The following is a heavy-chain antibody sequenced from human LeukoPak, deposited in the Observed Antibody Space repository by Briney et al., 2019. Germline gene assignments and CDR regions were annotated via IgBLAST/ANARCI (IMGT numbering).Heavy chain of an antibody. CDR3: APSRHIVVGTAKDGGYMDV. CDR1: GFTFSSYA. Sequence: GGSLRLSCAASGFTFSSYAMSWVRQAPGKGLEWVSAISGSGGSTYYADSVKGRFTISRDNSKSTLYLQMNSLRAEDTAVYYCAPSRHIVVGTAKDGGYMDVWGKGTTVSVS. J-gene: IGHJ6*03. D-gene: IGHD2-21*02. CDR2: ISGSGGST. V-gene: IGHV3-23*01.